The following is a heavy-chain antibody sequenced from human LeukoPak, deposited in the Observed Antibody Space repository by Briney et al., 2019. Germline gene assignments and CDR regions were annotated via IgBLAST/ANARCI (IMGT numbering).Heavy chain of an antibody. CDR2: TYYRSKWYT. CDR3: VGGAWELQSHYWYFDL. Sequence: SQTLSLTCAISGDSFSSNNAAWNWIRQSPSRGLEWLGRTYYRSKWYTEYAVSVKSRITINPDTSKNQFSLQLNSVTPEDTAVYYCVGGAWELQSHYWYFDLWGRGTLVTVSS. D-gene: IGHD1-26*01. CDR1: GDSFSSNNAA. V-gene: IGHV6-1*01. J-gene: IGHJ2*01.